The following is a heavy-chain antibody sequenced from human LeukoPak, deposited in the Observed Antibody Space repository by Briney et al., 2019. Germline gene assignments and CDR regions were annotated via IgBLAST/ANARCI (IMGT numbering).Heavy chain of an antibody. CDR2: IYYSGST. Sequence: PSETLSLTCTVSGASISSGGFYGGWIRQPPGKGLEWIGTIYYSGSTYYNPSLKSRVTRSVDTSKNQFALKVSSVTAADTAVYYCAGGGFESFDYWGQGTLITVSS. CDR1: GASISSGGFY. V-gene: IGHV4-39*01. CDR3: AGGGFESFDY. D-gene: IGHD5-12*01. J-gene: IGHJ4*02.